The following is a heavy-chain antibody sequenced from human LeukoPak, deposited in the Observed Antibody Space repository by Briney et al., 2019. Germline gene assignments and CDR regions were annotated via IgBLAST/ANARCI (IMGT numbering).Heavy chain of an antibody. CDR3: ARVCYDSSGYFSIIPGYYYGMDV. J-gene: IGHJ6*02. D-gene: IGHD3-22*01. CDR2: INPSVGST. V-gene: IGHV1-46*01. Sequence: ASVKLSCKASGYTFTNYYIHWVRQAPGQGLEWMGIINPSVGSTNYAQKFQGRVTMTRDTSTSTGYMDLSSLRSEDTAVYYCARVCYDSSGYFSIIPGYYYGMDVWGQGTTVTVSS. CDR1: GYTFTNYY.